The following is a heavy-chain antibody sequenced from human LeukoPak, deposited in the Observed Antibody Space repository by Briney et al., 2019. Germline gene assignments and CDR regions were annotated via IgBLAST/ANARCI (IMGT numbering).Heavy chain of an antibody. CDR3: AEQFCSGGSCRMTS. D-gene: IGHD2-15*01. CDR1: GYTFTSYD. V-gene: IGHV1-8*01. CDR2: MNPNSGNT. J-gene: IGHJ5*02. Sequence: ASVKVSCKSSGYTFTSYDINWVRQATGQGLAWMGWMNPNSGNTGYAQKFQGRVTMTRNTSISTAYMELSSLRSEDTAVYYCAEQFCSGGSCRMTSWGQGTLVTVSS.